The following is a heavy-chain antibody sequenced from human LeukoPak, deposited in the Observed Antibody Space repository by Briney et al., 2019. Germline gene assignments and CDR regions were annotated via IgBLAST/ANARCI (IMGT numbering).Heavy chain of an antibody. J-gene: IGHJ6*02. Sequence: PGGSLRLSCAASGFTFSSYEMNWVRQAPGKGLEWVSCISSSGSTIYYADSVKGRFTISRDNAKNSLYLQMNSLRAEDTAVYYCAATARPGYYYYGMDVWGQGTTVTVSS. CDR1: GFTFSSYE. D-gene: IGHD6-6*01. V-gene: IGHV3-48*03. CDR3: AATARPGYYYYGMDV. CDR2: ISSSGSTI.